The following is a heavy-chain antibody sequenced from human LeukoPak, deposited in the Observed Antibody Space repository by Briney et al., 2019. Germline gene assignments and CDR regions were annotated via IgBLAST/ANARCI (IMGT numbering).Heavy chain of an antibody. Sequence: PGGSLRLPCAASGFIFRNYWMSWVRQAPGRGLEWVANIKQDGSERYYVDSVKGRFTISRDDAKSSLYLQMNSLRAEDTAVYFCGRSMDVWGQGTSVTVSS. CDR1: GFIFRNYW. CDR3: GRSMDV. V-gene: IGHV3-7*03. CDR2: IKQDGSER. J-gene: IGHJ6*02.